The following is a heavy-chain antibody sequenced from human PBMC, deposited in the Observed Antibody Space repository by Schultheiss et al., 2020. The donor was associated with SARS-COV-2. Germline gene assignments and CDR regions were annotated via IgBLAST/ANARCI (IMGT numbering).Heavy chain of an antibody. J-gene: IGHJ4*02. CDR1: GGSFSGYS. CDR3: ARVGLAVAGILGC. D-gene: IGHD6-19*01. Sequence: SETLSLTCAVYGGSFSGYSWNWIRQAPGKGLEWIGYIYYGGSTNYNPSLKSRVTISVDTSKNQFSLKLSSVTAADTAVYYCARVGLAVAGILGCWGQGTLVTVSS. V-gene: IGHV4-34*01. CDR2: IYYGGST.